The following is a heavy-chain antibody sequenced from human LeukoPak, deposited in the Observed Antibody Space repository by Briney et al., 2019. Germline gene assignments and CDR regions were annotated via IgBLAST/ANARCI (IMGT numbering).Heavy chain of an antibody. V-gene: IGHV1-69*13. J-gene: IGHJ4*02. CDR1: GGTFSSYA. Sequence: SVKVSCKASGGTFSSYAISWVRQAPGQGLEWMGGVIPIFGTANYAQKFQGRVTITADESTSTAYMELSSLRSEDTAVYYCARGPSYYYDSSGYYFDYWGQGTLVTVSS. D-gene: IGHD3-22*01. CDR2: VIPIFGTA. CDR3: ARGPSYYYDSSGYYFDY.